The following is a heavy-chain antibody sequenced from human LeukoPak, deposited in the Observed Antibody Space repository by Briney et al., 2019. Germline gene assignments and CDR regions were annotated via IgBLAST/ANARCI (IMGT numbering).Heavy chain of an antibody. CDR2: ISGYNGNT. CDR1: GYTFTKYG. J-gene: IGHJ4*02. D-gene: IGHD1-26*01. V-gene: IGHV1-18*01. CDR3: AREQNVGATDY. Sequence: ASVKVSCKASGYTFTKYGISWVRQAPGQGLEWMGWISGYNGNTNYAQRLQGRVTMTTDTSTSTAYMELRSLRSDDAAVYYCAREQNVGATDYWGQGTLVTVSS.